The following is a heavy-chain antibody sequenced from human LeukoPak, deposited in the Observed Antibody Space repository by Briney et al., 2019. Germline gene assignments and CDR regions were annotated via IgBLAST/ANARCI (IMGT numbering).Heavy chain of an antibody. CDR2: IKNTRDGGTA. D-gene: IGHD3-10*01. J-gene: IGHJ4*02. CDR1: GVTFTDAW. V-gene: IGHV3-15*01. Sequence: GGSLRLSCAASGVTFTDAWMSWVRQAPGKGLEWVGRIKNTRDGGTADYAAPVKGRFTISRDDSRTTLYLQMNSLKTEDTAAYYCTTDLPYYYGSGAYYLWGQGTLVTVSS. CDR3: TTDLPYYYGSGAYYL.